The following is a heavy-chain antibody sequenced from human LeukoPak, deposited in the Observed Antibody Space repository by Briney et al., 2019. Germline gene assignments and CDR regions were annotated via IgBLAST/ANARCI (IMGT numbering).Heavy chain of an antibody. CDR1: GFTFSSYA. CDR3: AKGTNYGDYYFDY. CDR2: ISGSGGST. Sequence: GGSLRLSCAASGFTFSSYAMSWVRQAPGKGLEWVSAISGSGGSTYYADSVKGRFTISRDNSKNTLYLQINSLRAEDTAVYYCAKGTNYGDYYFDYWGQGTLVTVSS. J-gene: IGHJ4*02. D-gene: IGHD4-17*01. V-gene: IGHV3-23*01.